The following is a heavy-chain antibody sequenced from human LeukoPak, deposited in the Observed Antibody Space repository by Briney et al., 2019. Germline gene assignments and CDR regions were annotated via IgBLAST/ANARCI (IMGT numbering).Heavy chain of an antibody. D-gene: IGHD2-21*02. J-gene: IGHJ4*02. V-gene: IGHV3-30*04. CDR2: ISYDGSNK. Sequence: PGWSLRLSCAASGFTFSSYAMHWVRQAPGKGLEWVAVISYDGSNKYYADSVKGRFTISRDNSKNTLYLQMNSLRAEDTAVYYCAREARAYCGGDCYSFAYWGQGTLVTVSS. CDR1: GFTFSSYA. CDR3: AREARAYCGGDCYSFAY.